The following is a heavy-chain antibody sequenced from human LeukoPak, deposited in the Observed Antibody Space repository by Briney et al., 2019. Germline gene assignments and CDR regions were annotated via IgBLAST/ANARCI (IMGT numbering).Heavy chain of an antibody. CDR1: GYTFTSYG. V-gene: IGHV1-18*01. Sequence: ASVKVSCKASGYTFTSYGISWVRQAPGQGLEWMGWISAYNGNTNYAQKLQGRVTMTTDTSTSTAYMELRSLRSDDTAGYYCARSEAWFGELLYWNYWGQGTLVTVSS. D-gene: IGHD3-10*01. J-gene: IGHJ4*02. CDR3: ARSEAWFGELLYWNY. CDR2: ISAYNGNT.